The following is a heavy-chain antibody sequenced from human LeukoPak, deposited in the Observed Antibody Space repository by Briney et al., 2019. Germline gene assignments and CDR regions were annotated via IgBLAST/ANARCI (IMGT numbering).Heavy chain of an antibody. CDR3: ARQENSGYDPRPFDY. CDR1: GDSISSYY. D-gene: IGHD5-12*01. J-gene: IGHJ4*02. Sequence: SETLSLTCTVSGDSISSYYWSWIRQPPGKGLEWIGYIHNSGSTNYSPSLKSRVTISIDTPKNQFSLKLSSVTAADTAVYYCARQENSGYDPRPFDYWGQGTLVTVSS. CDR2: IHNSGST. V-gene: IGHV4-59*01.